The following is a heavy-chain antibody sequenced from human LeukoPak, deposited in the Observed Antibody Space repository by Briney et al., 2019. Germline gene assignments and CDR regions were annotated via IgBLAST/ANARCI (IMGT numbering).Heavy chain of an antibody. CDR1: GGSISSSRYY. CDR3: ARFSSSWSLDY. V-gene: IGHV4-39*07. CDR2: IYYSGST. Sequence: SETLSLTCTVSGGSISSSRYYWGWIRQPPGKGLEWIGSIYYSGSTYYNPSLKSRVTISVDTSKNQFSLKLSSVTAADTAVYYCARFSSSWSLDYWGQGTLVTVSS. D-gene: IGHD6-13*01. J-gene: IGHJ4*02.